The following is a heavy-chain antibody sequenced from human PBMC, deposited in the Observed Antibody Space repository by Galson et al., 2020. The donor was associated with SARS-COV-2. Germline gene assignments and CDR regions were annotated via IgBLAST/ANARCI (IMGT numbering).Heavy chain of an antibody. CDR1: GFTFGRYA. V-gene: IGHV3-23*01. J-gene: IGHJ4*02. Sequence: GSLRLSCAASGFTFGRYAISWVRQAPGKGLEWVSSVTAAGGGTYHADPVKGRFTISRDNSKNTLYLKMNSLRVEDTALYYCAKDQGNDYGDQLDYWGQGTLVSVSS. CDR3: AKDQGNDYGDQLDY. D-gene: IGHD4-17*01. CDR2: VTAAGGGT.